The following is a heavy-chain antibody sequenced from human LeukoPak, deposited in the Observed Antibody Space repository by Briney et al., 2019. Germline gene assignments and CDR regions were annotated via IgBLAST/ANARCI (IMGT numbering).Heavy chain of an antibody. CDR1: GFTFGSYA. D-gene: IGHD6-19*01. Sequence: GGSLRLSCAGSGFTFGSYAMSWVRQAPGKGLEWVSSVPSSGGRTYYADSVKGRFTISRDNSKNTLYLQMNSLRAEDTAVYYCAKDRGGSSAWPAFDSWGQGTLVTASA. CDR3: AKDRGGSSAWPAFDS. CDR2: VPSSGGRT. J-gene: IGHJ4*02. V-gene: IGHV3-23*01.